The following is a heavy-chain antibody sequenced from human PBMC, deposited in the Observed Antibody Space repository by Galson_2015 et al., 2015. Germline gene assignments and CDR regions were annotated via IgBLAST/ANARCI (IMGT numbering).Heavy chain of an antibody. CDR2: IWPDGNNK. CDR1: GFTFNGYA. D-gene: IGHD2-15*01. CDR3: ARPPTPQVYWYFDL. Sequence: SLRLSCAASGFTFNGYAMHWVRQAPGKGLEWVAVIWPDGNNKYYADSMKGRFTVSRDISTLYLQMNSLRVEDTAVYYCARPPTPQVYWYFDLWGRGTLVTVSS. J-gene: IGHJ2*01. V-gene: IGHV3-33*01.